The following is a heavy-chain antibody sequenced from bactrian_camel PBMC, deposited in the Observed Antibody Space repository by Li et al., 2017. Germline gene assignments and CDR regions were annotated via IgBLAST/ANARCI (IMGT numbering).Heavy chain of an antibody. Sequence: VQLVESGGGLVQAGGSLRLSCVASGDTWLVTNCMGWFRQAPGKEREGVASRYTGAGPATYAESVKGRFTISRDVAKNTMILQMTDLRPEDTAIYY. CDR2: RYTGAGPA. CDR1: GDTWLVTNC. V-gene: IGHV3S53*01.